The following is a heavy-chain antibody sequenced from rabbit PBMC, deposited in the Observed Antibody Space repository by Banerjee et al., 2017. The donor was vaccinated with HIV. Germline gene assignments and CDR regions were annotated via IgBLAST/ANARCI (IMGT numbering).Heavy chain of an antibody. CDR2: IFVGSSGTT. Sequence: QQQLEESGGDLVKPEGSLTLTCTASGFDFSGNAMCWVRQAPGKGLEWIACIFVGSSGTTYYANWAKGRFTISKTSSTTVTLQMTSLTAADTATYFCTRDRRYVGYEDYGYGNFDLWGPGTLVTAS. CDR3: TRDRRYVGYEDYGYGNFDL. J-gene: IGHJ4*01. D-gene: IGHD6-1*01. V-gene: IGHV1S45*01. CDR1: GFDFSGNA.